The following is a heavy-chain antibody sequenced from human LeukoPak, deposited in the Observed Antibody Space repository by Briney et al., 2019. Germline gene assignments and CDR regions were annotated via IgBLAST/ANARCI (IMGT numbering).Heavy chain of an antibody. CDR1: GGSISSHY. CDR3: ATLNNYGYGRDWFDP. CDR2: IYFRGST. D-gene: IGHD5-18*01. Sequence: SETLSLTCTVSGGSISSHYWSWIRQPPGKGLEWIGHIYFRGSTSYNPSLKSRVTISVDTSKNQFSLKLNSVTAADTAVYYCATLNNYGYGRDWFDPWGQGTLVTVSS. J-gene: IGHJ5*02. V-gene: IGHV4-59*11.